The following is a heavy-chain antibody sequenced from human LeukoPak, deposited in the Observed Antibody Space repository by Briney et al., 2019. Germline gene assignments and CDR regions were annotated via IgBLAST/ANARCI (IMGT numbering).Heavy chain of an antibody. CDR3: ARDRIVGVTGRYFDY. J-gene: IGHJ4*02. Sequence: GGSLRLSCAASGFTFSSYSMNWVRQAPGKGLEWVSYISSSSTIYYADSVKGRFTISRDNAKNSLYLQMNSLRAEDTAVYYCARDRIVGVTGRYFDYWGQGNLVTVSS. CDR1: GFTFSSYS. V-gene: IGHV3-48*01. D-gene: IGHD1-26*01. CDR2: ISSSSTI.